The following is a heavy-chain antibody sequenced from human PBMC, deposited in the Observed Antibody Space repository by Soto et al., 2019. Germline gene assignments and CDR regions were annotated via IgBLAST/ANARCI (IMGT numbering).Heavy chain of an antibody. D-gene: IGHD3-10*01. Sequence: GGSLRLSCAASGFTFDDYAMHWVRQAPGKGLEWVSGISWNSGSIGYADSVKGRFTISRDNAKNSLYLQMNSLRAEDTALYYCAKSRFGELLGYFDYWGQGTLVTVSS. J-gene: IGHJ4*02. V-gene: IGHV3-9*01. CDR3: AKSRFGELLGYFDY. CDR1: GFTFDDYA. CDR2: ISWNSGSI.